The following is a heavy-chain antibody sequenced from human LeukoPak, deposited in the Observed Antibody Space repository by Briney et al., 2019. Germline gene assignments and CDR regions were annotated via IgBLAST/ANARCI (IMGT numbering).Heavy chain of an antibody. V-gene: IGHV1-24*01. CDR3: ATVGWGAGVPAAMLGLDY. Sequence: ASVKVSCKVSGYTLTELSMHWVRQAPGKGLECMGGFDPEDGEIIYAQKFQGRVTMTEDTSTDTAYMELSSLRSEDTAVYYCATVGWGAGVPAAMLGLDYWGQGTLVTVSS. D-gene: IGHD2-2*01. J-gene: IGHJ4*02. CDR1: GYTLTELS. CDR2: FDPEDGEI.